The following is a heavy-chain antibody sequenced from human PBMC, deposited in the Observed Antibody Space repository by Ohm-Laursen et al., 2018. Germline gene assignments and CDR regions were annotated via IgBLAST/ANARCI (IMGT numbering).Heavy chain of an antibody. Sequence: SLRLSCAASGFTFNSYTMNWVRQAPGKGLEWVSYISSSSSTIYYADSVKGRFTISRDNAKNSLYLQMNSLRAEDTAVYYCARDLSGYYYYYYGMDVWGQGTTVTVSS. CDR1: GFTFNSYT. J-gene: IGHJ6*02. D-gene: IGHD3-9*01. V-gene: IGHV3-48*01. CDR2: ISSSSSTI. CDR3: ARDLSGYYYYYYGMDV.